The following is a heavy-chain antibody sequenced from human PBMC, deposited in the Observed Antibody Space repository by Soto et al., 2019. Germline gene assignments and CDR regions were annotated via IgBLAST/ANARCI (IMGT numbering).Heavy chain of an antibody. V-gene: IGHV3-13*01. Sequence: TGGSLRLSCAASGFTFSSYDMHWVRQATGKGLEWVSAIGTAGDTYYPGSVKGRFTISRENAKNSLYLQMNSLRAGDTAVYYCARGYCSGGSCYSDYYGMDVWGQGTTVTVSS. J-gene: IGHJ6*02. D-gene: IGHD2-15*01. CDR2: IGTAGDT. CDR3: ARGYCSGGSCYSDYYGMDV. CDR1: GFTFSSYD.